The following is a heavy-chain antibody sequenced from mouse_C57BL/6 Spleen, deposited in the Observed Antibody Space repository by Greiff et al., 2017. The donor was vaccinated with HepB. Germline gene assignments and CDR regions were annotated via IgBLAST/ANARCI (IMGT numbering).Heavy chain of an antibody. Sequence: VQLQQSGAELMKPGASVKLSCKATGYTFTGYWIEWVKQRPGHGLEWIGEILPGSGSTNYNEKFKGKATFTADTSSNTAYMQLSSLTTEDSAIYDCARGSTTVVAPGDFDYWGQGTTLTVSS. CDR1: GYTFTGYW. D-gene: IGHD1-1*01. J-gene: IGHJ2*01. CDR2: ILPGSGST. V-gene: IGHV1-9*01. CDR3: ARGSTTVVAPGDFDY.